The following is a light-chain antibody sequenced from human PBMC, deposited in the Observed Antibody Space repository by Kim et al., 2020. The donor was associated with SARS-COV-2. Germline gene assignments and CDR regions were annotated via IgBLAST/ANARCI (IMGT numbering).Light chain of an antibody. CDR3: QQYNSAPWT. CDR1: QGINNY. Sequence: ASVGDRVTITCRASQGINNYVAWYQQRPGKVPKLLIYAASTLQSGVPSRFSGSGFGTDFTLTISSLQPEDGATYYCQQYNSAPWTFGRGTKVDIK. V-gene: IGKV1-27*01. J-gene: IGKJ1*01. CDR2: AAS.